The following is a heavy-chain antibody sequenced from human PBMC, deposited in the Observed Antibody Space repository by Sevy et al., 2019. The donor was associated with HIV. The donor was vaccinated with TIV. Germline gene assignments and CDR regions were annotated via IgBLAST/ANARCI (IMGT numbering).Heavy chain of an antibody. CDR2: IWSDGSSD. CDR3: VREGGWDEAPIDY. V-gene: IGHV3-33*07. Sequence: GGTLCLTCAVSGYSFASCAYYWGSQHPAKGREGVTVIWSDGSSDVYKASVKGRFIISRDTSRNTLYLQMNTLRVEDTAVYYCVREGGWDEAPIDYWGQGALVTVSS. CDR1: GYSFASCA. J-gene: IGHJ4*02. D-gene: IGHD6-19*01.